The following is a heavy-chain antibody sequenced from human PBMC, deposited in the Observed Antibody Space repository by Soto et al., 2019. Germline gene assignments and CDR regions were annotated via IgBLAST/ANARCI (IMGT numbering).Heavy chain of an antibody. V-gene: IGHV4-59*08. J-gene: IGHJ3*02. Sequence: QVQLQESGPGLVKPSATLSLTCTVSGGSSSSYHWSWIRQPPGKGLEWIGYVYYTGSTNYNPSLKGRVTLSVDTSKNHFSLKLTSCTAADTAVYYRARRWAADTFDIWGHGTTVIVS. CDR1: GGSSSSYH. CDR2: VYYTGST. CDR3: ARRWAADTFDI.